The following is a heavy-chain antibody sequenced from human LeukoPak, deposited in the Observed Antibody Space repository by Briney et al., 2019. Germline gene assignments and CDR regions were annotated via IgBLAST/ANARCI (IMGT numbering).Heavy chain of an antibody. Sequence: SETLSLTCTVSGGSISSGGYYWSWIRQHPGKGLEWIGYIYYSGGTYYNPSLKSRVTISVDTSKNQFSLKLSSVTAADTAVYYCAREVYDFWSGYYYNWFDPWGQGTLVTVSS. CDR2: IYYSGGT. D-gene: IGHD3-3*01. CDR3: AREVYDFWSGYYYNWFDP. CDR1: GGSISSGGYY. J-gene: IGHJ5*02. V-gene: IGHV4-31*03.